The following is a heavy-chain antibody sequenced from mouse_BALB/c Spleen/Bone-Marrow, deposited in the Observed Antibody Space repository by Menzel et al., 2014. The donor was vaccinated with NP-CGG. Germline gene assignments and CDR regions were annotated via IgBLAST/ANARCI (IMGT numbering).Heavy chain of an antibody. CDR3: ARSAYYALDY. CDR2: INPGSSTI. Sequence: EVQLQESGGGLVQPGGSLNLSCAASGFDFSRYWMSWARQAPGKGQGWIGEINPGSSTINYTPSLKDKFIISRDNAKNTLYLQMSKVRSEDTALYYCARSAYYALDYWGQGTSVTVSS. V-gene: IGHV4-2*02. CDR1: GFDFSRYW. J-gene: IGHJ4*01.